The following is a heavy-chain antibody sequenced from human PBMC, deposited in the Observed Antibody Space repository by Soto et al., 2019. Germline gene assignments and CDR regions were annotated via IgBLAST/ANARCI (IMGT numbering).Heavy chain of an antibody. Sequence: KPSETLSLTCTVSGGSISSGDYYWSWIRQPPGKGLEWIGYIYYSGSTYYNPSLKSRVTISVDTSKNQFSLKLSSVTAADTAVYYFARVRGYRGDAHYYYGMEVWGQGTTVTVS. V-gene: IGHV4-30-4*01. D-gene: IGHD5-12*01. CDR3: ARVRGYRGDAHYYYGMEV. J-gene: IGHJ6*02. CDR1: GGSISSGDYY. CDR2: IYYSGST.